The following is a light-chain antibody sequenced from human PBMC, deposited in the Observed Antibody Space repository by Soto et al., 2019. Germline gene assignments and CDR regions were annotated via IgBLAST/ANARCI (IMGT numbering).Light chain of an antibody. CDR3: QQYNSYSYT. CDR2: KAS. Sequence: DIQMTQSPSTLSASVGDRVTITCRASQSISSWLAWYQQKPGKAPKLLIYKASSLESGVPSRFSGSESGTEFTLTISSLQPDDFVTHYCQQYNSYSYTFGQGTKLEIK. V-gene: IGKV1-5*03. CDR1: QSISSW. J-gene: IGKJ2*01.